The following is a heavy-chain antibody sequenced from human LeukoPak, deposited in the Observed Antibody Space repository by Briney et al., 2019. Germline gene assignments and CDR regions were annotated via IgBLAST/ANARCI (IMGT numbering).Heavy chain of an antibody. J-gene: IGHJ4*02. V-gene: IGHV3-30-3*01. CDR1: GFTFSSYA. CDR3: VKWSDDHSNHADY. CDR2: ISYDGSNK. D-gene: IGHD4-11*01. Sequence: PGRSLRLSCAASGFTFSSYAMHWVRQAPGKGLEWVAVISYDGSNKYYADSVKGRFTISRDNTKNTLYLQMNSLRADDTAVYYCVKWSDDHSNHADYWGQGTLVTVSS.